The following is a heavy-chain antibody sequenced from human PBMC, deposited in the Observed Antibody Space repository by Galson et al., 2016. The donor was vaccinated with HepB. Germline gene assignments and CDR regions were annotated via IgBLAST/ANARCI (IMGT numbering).Heavy chain of an antibody. CDR3: AREGHTSGRCGDFDV. D-gene: IGHD6-19*01. J-gene: IGHJ3*01. CDR1: RFTFSTSI. CDR2: MSYDGFSK. Sequence: SLRLSCATSRFTFSTSILHWVRQAPGKGLDWVAAMSYDGFSKYYSDSVKGRFTVSRDNSDSKMYLQLDSLSADDTAAYYCAREGHTSGRCGDFDVWGQGTMVTVSS. V-gene: IGHV3-30-3*01.